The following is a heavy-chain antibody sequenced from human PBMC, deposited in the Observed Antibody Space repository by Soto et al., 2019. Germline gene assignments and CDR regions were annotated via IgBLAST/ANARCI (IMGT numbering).Heavy chain of an antibody. CDR2: ISGSGGST. CDR1: GFTFSNYA. J-gene: IGHJ4*02. CDR3: AKAQGSSWCEIDY. V-gene: IGHV3-23*01. Sequence: EVQLLESGGGLVQPGGSLRLSCAASGFTFSNYAVTWVRQAPGKGLEWVSTISGSGGSTYYADSVKGRFTISRDNSKNTGYRQMISLRAEDTAVYYCAKAQGSSWCEIDYWGQGTLVTVSS. D-gene: IGHD6-13*01.